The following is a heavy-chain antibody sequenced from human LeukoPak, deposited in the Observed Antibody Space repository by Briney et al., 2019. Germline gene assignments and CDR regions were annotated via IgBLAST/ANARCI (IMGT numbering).Heavy chain of an antibody. CDR3: ARQQYYYDSSDPDYYYYYMDV. J-gene: IGHJ6*03. V-gene: IGHV3-33*01. D-gene: IGHD3-22*01. Sequence: GRSLRLSCAASGFTFSSYGMHWVRQAPGKGLEWVAVIWYDGSNKYYADSVKGRFTISRDNSKNTLYLQMNSLRAEDTAVYYCARQQYYYDSSDPDYYYYYMDVWGKGTTVIVSS. CDR2: IWYDGSNK. CDR1: GFTFSSYG.